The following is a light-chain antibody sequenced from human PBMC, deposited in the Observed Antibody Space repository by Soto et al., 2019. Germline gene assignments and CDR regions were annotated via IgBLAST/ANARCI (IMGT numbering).Light chain of an antibody. CDR3: AAWDDSLNGVV. Sequence: QSVLTQAPSASGTPGQRVTISCSGSSSNIGNNYVSWYQLLPGTAPRLLIYNNNQRPSGVPARFSGSKSGTSASLAISGLQSEDEADYYCAAWDDSLNGVVFGGGTKVTVL. J-gene: IGLJ2*01. CDR1: SSNIGNNY. V-gene: IGLV1-44*01. CDR2: NNN.